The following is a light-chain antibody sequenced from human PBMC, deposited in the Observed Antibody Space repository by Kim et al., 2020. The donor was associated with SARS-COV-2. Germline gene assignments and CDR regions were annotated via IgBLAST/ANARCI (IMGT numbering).Light chain of an antibody. CDR1: QGNSSA. V-gene: IGKV1-NL1*01. CDR2: GAS. Sequence: AAGGDTDTNDCRARQGNSSALARYWKGKGRAPKLLLYGASRLQSGVPARFSRSGFGTDYTLTISSLQPEDVGTYYCQQSYSIPWTFGQGTKVDIK. CDR3: QQSYSIPWT. J-gene: IGKJ1*01.